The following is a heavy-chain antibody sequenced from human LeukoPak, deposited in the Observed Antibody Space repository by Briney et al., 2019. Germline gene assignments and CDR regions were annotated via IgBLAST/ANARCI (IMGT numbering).Heavy chain of an antibody. CDR3: ARVVKRYIDY. Sequence: ASVKVSCKASGYTFTSYDINWVRQATGQGLEWMGWMNPNSGNTGYAQKFQGRVTITWNTSISTAYMELSSLRSEGTAVYYCARVVKRYIDYWGQGTLVTASS. J-gene: IGHJ4*02. V-gene: IGHV1-8*03. D-gene: IGHD1-14*01. CDR1: GYTFTSYD. CDR2: MNPNSGNT.